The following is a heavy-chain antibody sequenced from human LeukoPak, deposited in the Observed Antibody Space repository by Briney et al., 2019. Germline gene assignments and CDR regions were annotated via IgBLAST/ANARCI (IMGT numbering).Heavy chain of an antibody. D-gene: IGHD6-19*01. CDR2: INPNSGGT. J-gene: IGHJ4*02. V-gene: IGHV1-2*02. Sequence: ASVKVSCKASGYTFTGYYMHWVQQAPGQGLEWMGWINPNSGGTNYAQKFQGRVTMTRDTSISTAYMELSRLRSDDTAVYYCARSLVPYSSGWARGNDYWGQGTLVTVSS. CDR1: GYTFTGYY. CDR3: ARSLVPYSSGWARGNDY.